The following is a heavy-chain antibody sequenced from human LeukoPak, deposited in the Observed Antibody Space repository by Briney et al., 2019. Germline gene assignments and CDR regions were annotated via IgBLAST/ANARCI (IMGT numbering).Heavy chain of an antibody. CDR2: INHSGST. CDR1: GGSFRGYY. J-gene: IGHJ6*03. CDR3: ARHPKDIVVVPAAPYYYYYYYMDV. D-gene: IGHD2-2*01. V-gene: IGHV4-34*01. Sequence: SETLSLTCAVYGGSFRGYYWSWIRQPPGKGLEWIGEINHSGSTNYNPSLKCRVTISVDTSKNQFSLKLRPVTAADTAVYYCARHPKDIVVVPAAPYYYYYYYMDVWGKGTTVTISS.